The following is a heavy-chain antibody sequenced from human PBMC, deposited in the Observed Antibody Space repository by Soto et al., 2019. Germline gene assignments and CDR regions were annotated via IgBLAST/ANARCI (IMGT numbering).Heavy chain of an antibody. CDR1: GFTFSSYA. D-gene: IGHD2-2*01. J-gene: IGHJ6*02. V-gene: IGHV3-23*01. CDR2: ISGSGGST. CDR3: AKEQGMGVVPAAHDYYYYYGMDV. Sequence: PGGSLRLSCAASGFTFSSYAMSWVRQAPGKGLEWVSAISGSGGSTYYADSVKGRFTISRDNSKNTLYLQMNSLRAEDTAVYYCAKEQGMGVVPAAHDYYYYYGMDVWGQGTTVTVSS.